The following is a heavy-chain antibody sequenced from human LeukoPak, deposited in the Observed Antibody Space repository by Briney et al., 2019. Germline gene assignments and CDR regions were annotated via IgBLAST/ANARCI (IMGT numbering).Heavy chain of an antibody. V-gene: IGHV4-34*01. J-gene: IGHJ4*02. Sequence: PSETLSLTCAVYGGSFSGYYWSWIRQPPGKGLEWIGEINHSRSTNYNPSLKSRVTISVDTSKNQFSLKLSSVTAADTAVYYCARDLEDPYGNDYWGQGALVTVSS. CDR3: ARDLEDPYGNDY. CDR1: GGSFSGYY. D-gene: IGHD4-17*01. CDR2: INHSRST.